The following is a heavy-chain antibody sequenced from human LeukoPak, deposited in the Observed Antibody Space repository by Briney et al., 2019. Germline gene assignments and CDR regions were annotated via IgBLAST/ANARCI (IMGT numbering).Heavy chain of an antibody. CDR2: IYYSGST. D-gene: IGHD2-2*01. V-gene: IGHV4-31*03. J-gene: IGHJ4*02. CDR3: ATQYCSSISCLVGLIDY. Sequence: SQTPSLTCTVSGGSISSGGYYWSWIRQHPGKGLEWIGYIYYSGSTYYNPSLKSRVTISVDTSKNQFSLKLSSVTAADTAVYYCATQYCSSISCLVGLIDYWGQGTLVTVSS. CDR1: GGSISSGGYY.